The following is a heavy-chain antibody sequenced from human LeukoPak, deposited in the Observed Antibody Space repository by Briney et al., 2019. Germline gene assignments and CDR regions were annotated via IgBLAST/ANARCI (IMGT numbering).Heavy chain of an antibody. Sequence: GESLKISCKGSGYRFTSYWISWVRQMPGKGLEWMGRVDPSDSYTNYSPSFQGHVTISADKSISTAYLQWSSLKASDTAMYYCARQVYNWFDHWGQGTLVTVSS. D-gene: IGHD1-14*01. V-gene: IGHV5-10-1*01. CDR1: GYRFTSYW. CDR3: ARQVYNWFDH. CDR2: VDPSDSYT. J-gene: IGHJ5*02.